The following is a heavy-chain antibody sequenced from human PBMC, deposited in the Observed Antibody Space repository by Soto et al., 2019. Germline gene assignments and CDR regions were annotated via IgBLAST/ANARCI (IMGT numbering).Heavy chain of an antibody. CDR2: ISSSSSYI. V-gene: IGHV3-21*01. D-gene: IGHD2-21*02. CDR1: GFTFSSYS. J-gene: IGHJ4*02. CDR3: ARGGESCGGDCYSPFDY. Sequence: EVRLVESGGGLVKPGGSLRLSCAASGFTFSSYSMNWVRQAPGKGLEWVSSISSSSSYIYYADSVKGRFTISRDNAKNSLYLQRNTLRAEDTAVYYCARGGESCGGDCYSPFDYWGQGTLVTVSS.